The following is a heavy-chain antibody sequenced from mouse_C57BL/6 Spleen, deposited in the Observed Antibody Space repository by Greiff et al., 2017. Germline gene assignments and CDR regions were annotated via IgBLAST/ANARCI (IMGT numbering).Heavy chain of an antibody. J-gene: IGHJ2*01. CDR2: ISGGGGNT. D-gene: IGHD3-2*02. Sequence: EVQLVESGGGLVKPGGSLKLSCAASGFTFSSYTMSWVRQTPEKRLEWVATISGGGGNTYYPDSVKGRFTISRDNAKNTLYLQMSSLRSEDTALYYCARRETAQALYYFDYWGQGTTLTVSS. CDR1: GFTFSSYT. V-gene: IGHV5-9*01. CDR3: ARRETAQALYYFDY.